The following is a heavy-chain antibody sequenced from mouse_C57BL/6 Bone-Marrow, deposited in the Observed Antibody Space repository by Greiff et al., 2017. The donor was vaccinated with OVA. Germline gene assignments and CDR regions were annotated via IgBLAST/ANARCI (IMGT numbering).Heavy chain of an antibody. CDR1: GFNIKDDY. CDR3: TTVFYYCGSFDYFDY. J-gene: IGHJ2*01. Sequence: EVQLQQSGAELVRPGASVKLSCTASGFNIKDDYMHWVKQRPEQGLEWIGWIDPENGDTEYASKFQGKATITADTSSNTAYLQLSSLTSEDTAVYYCTTVFYYCGSFDYFDYWGQGTTLTVSS. D-gene: IGHD1-1*01. CDR2: IDPENGDT. V-gene: IGHV14-4*01.